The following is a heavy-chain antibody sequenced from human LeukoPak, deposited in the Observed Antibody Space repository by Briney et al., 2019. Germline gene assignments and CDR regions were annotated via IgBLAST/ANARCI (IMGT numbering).Heavy chain of an antibody. Sequence: GGSLRLSCAASGFTFSSYSMHWVRQAPGKGLEWVSYICCSSSYIYYADSVKGRFTISRDNAKNSLYLQMNSLRAEDTAVYYCASYYGDYPDYFDYWGQGTLVTVSS. CDR1: GFTFSSYS. CDR2: ICCSSSYI. D-gene: IGHD4-17*01. J-gene: IGHJ4*02. CDR3: ASYYGDYPDYFDY. V-gene: IGHV3-21*05.